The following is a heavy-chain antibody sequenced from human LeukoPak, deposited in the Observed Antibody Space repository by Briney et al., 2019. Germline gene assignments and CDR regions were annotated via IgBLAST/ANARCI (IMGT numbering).Heavy chain of an antibody. CDR1: GFTLSGYW. Sequence: GGSLRLSCSASGFTLSGYWMSWVRQAPGKGLEWVAVISKDGSNKFYPDSVRGRFTISRDNSKNTIYLQMDSLRAEDTAIYYCARDYWWNYDYWGQGTLVTVSS. CDR2: ISKDGSNK. J-gene: IGHJ4*02. V-gene: IGHV3-30-3*01. D-gene: IGHD2-8*01. CDR3: ARDYWWNYDY.